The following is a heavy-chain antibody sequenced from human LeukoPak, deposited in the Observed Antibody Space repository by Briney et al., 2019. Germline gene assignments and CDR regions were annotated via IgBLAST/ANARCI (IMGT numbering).Heavy chain of an antibody. V-gene: IGHV3-23*01. Sequence: GGSLRLSCAASGFTFSSYAMSWVRQAPGKGLVWVSAFSGSGGSTYYADSVKGRFIISRDNSKNTLYLQMNSLRAEDTAVYYCAVSGRGRFDPWGQGTLVTVSS. CDR2: FSGSGGST. D-gene: IGHD5/OR15-5a*01. CDR3: AVSGRGRFDP. J-gene: IGHJ5*02. CDR1: GFTFSSYA.